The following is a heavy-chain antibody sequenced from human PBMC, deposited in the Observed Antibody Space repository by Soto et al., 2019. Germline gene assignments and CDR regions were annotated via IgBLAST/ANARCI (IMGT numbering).Heavy chain of an antibody. CDR3: ARVLSTHRYDWYFDL. J-gene: IGHJ2*01. CDR2: IIPIFGTA. Sequence: GASVKVSCKASGGTFSSYAISWVRQAPGQGLEWMGGIIPIFGTANYAQKFQGRVTITADESTSTAYMELSSLRSEDTAVYYCARVLSTHRYDWYFDLWGRGTLVTVSS. D-gene: IGHD3-3*02. CDR1: GGTFSSYA. V-gene: IGHV1-69*13.